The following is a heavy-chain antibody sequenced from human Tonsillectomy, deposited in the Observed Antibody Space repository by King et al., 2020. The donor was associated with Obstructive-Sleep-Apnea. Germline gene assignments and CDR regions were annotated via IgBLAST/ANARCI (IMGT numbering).Heavy chain of an antibody. CDR1: GFTFSDYD. CDR3: TRGGAVATSGEFDY. CDR2: FGTAGET. Sequence: VQLVESGGGVVQPGGSLRLSCEASGFTFSDYDMHWVRQVIGKGLEWVSVFGTAGETYYADSVKGRFTISRDNAKNSLYLQMNRLRAGDTAVYYCTRGGAVATSGEFDYWGQGILVTVSS. V-gene: IGHV3-13*04. J-gene: IGHJ4*02. D-gene: IGHD7-27*01.